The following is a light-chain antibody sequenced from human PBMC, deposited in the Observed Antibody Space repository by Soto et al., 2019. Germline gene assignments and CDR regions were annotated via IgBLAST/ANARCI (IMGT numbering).Light chain of an antibody. CDR2: GAS. V-gene: IGKV1-39*01. CDR3: QQTYSTPYI. CDR1: QTINSY. J-gene: IGKJ2*01. Sequence: DIQLTQSPPSLSASVGDRVTITCRASQTINSYVNWYQQEAGRAPKLLISGASSLPSGVPSRFSGSGLGTDFTLTISSLEPEDFAVYYCQQTYSTPYIFGGGTTLDI.